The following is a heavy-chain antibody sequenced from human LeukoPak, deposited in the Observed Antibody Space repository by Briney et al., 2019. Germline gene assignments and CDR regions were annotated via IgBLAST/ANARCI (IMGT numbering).Heavy chain of an antibody. CDR2: IKQDGSEK. CDR3: ARTYYDILTGYYAHFDY. Sequence: GSLRLSCAASGFTFSSYWMSWVRQAPGKGLEWVANIKQDGSEKYYVDSVKGRFTISRDNAKNSLYLQMNSLRAEDTAVYYCARTYYDILTGYYAHFDYWGQGTLVTVSS. V-gene: IGHV3-7*01. J-gene: IGHJ4*02. D-gene: IGHD3-9*01. CDR1: GFTFSSYW.